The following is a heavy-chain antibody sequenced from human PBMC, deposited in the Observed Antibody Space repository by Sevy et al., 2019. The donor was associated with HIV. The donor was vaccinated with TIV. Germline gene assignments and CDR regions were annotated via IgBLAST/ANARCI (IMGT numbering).Heavy chain of an antibody. CDR1: GYSFTSYW. Sequence: GESLKISCKGSGYSFTSYWIRWVRQMPGKGLEWMGIIYPGDSDTRYSPSFQGQVTISADKSISTAYLQWGSLKASDNAMYYCARTTAVAGTKFFDFWGQGTLVTVSS. CDR3: ARTTAVAGTKFFDF. CDR2: IYPGDSDT. V-gene: IGHV5-51*01. D-gene: IGHD6-13*01. J-gene: IGHJ4*02.